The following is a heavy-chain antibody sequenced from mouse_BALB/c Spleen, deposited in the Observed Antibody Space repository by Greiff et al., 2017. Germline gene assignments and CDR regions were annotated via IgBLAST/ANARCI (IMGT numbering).Heavy chain of an antibody. CDR3: ARDYGYGYAMDY. V-gene: IGHV1-4*01. Sequence: QVQLKESGAELARPGASVKMSCKASGYTFTSYTMHWVKQRPGQGLEWIGYINPSSGYTNYNQKFKDKATLTADKSSSTAYMQLSSLTSEDSAVYYCARDYGYGYAMDYWGQGTSVTVSS. D-gene: IGHD1-2*01. CDR2: INPSSGYT. CDR1: GYTFTSYT. J-gene: IGHJ4*01.